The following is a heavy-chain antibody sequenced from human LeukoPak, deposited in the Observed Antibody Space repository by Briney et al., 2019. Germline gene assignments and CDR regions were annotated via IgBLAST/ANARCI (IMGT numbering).Heavy chain of an antibody. J-gene: IGHJ6*03. D-gene: IGHD2-15*01. Sequence: GASVKASCKASGYTFTSYGINWVRQATGQGLEWMGWMNPNSGNTGYAQKFQGRVTITRNTSISTAYMELSSLRSEDTAVYYCARGSSPYMYCSGGSCYGVWYYYYYMDVWGKGTTVTVSS. V-gene: IGHV1-8*03. CDR3: ARGSSPYMYCSGGSCYGVWYYYYYMDV. CDR1: GYTFTSYG. CDR2: MNPNSGNT.